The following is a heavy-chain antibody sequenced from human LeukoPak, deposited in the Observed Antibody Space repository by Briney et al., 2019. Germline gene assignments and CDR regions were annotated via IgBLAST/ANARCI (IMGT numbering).Heavy chain of an antibody. CDR2: IDSDGSTT. D-gene: IGHD3-16*01. Sequence: GGSLRLSCAASGFTLSWYWIHWVRQAPGGVLVWVSRIDSDGSTTNYADSVKGRFTISRDNAKNTLYLQMKSLRAEDTAVYFCTTGGQLWSYWGQGTLVTVSS. J-gene: IGHJ4*02. CDR1: GFTLSWYW. CDR3: TTGGQLWSY. V-gene: IGHV3-74*01.